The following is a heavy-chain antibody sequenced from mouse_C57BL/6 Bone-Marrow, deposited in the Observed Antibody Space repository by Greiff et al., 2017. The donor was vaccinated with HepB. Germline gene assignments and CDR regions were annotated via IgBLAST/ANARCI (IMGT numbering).Heavy chain of an antibody. V-gene: IGHV6-6*01. CDR1: GFTFSDAW. Sequence: EVKVEESGGGLVQPGGSMKLSCAASGFTFSDAWMDWVRQSPEKGLEWVAEIRNKANNHATYYAESVKGRFTISRDDSKSSVYLQMNSLRAEDTGIYYCTRRRPNGAWFAYWGQGTLVTVSA. CDR2: IRNKANNHAT. CDR3: TRRRPNGAWFAY. J-gene: IGHJ3*01. D-gene: IGHD1-2*01.